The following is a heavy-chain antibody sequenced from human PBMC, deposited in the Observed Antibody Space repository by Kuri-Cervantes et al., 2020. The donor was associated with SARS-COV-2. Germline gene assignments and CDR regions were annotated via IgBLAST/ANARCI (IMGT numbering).Heavy chain of an antibody. V-gene: IGHV4-30-4*08. Sequence: SETLSLTCTVSGGSISSGDYYWTWIRQPPGKGLEWIGYIYYSGTTSYNPSHKSRVTISVDTSKNQFSLRRSSVTAADTAVYYWASEPWGYGPGGYWGQGTLVTVSS. J-gene: IGHJ4*02. D-gene: IGHD5-18*01. CDR3: ASEPWGYGPGGY. CDR1: GGSISSGDYY. CDR2: IYYSGTT.